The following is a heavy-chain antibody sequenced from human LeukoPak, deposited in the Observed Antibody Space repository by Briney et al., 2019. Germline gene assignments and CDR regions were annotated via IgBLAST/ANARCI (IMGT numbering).Heavy chain of an antibody. D-gene: IGHD1-26*01. CDR1: GFTFSSNA. J-gene: IGHJ4*02. V-gene: IGHV3-30*04. CDR3: AKDGGSYFDY. CDR2: VSYDGSNK. Sequence: GGSLRLSCAASGFTFSSNAMHWVRQAPGKGLEWVAVVSYDGSNKYYADSVKGRFTISRDNSKNTLYLQMNSLRAEDTAVYYCAKDGGSYFDYWGQGTLVTVSS.